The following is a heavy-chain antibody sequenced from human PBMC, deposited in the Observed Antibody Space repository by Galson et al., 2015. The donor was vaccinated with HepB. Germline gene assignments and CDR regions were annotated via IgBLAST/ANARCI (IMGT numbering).Heavy chain of an antibody. D-gene: IGHD2-15*01. V-gene: IGHV4-34*01. CDR1: GGSFSGYY. CDR3: TRDNGVVVSGTRHHRHHYMDV. J-gene: IGHJ6*03. CDR2: INHRGTT. Sequence: SEPLSLTCAVYGGSFSGYYWTWIRQSPGKGLEWIGEINHRGTTHYSPFLRSRVTISVDTSKNQFSLKLRSVTAADTAVYYCTRDNGVVVSGTRHHRHHYMDVWGTGTTVTVSS.